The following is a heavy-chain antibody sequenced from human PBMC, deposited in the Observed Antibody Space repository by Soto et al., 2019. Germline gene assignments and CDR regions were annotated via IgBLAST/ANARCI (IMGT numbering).Heavy chain of an antibody. CDR1: GFTFSSYA. CDR3: ANPPIVVVTAAPYVDY. Sequence: GGSLRLSCAASGFTFSSYAMSWVRQAPGKGLEWVSAISGSGGSTYYADSVKGRFTISRDNSKNTLYLQMNSLRAEDTAVYYCANPPIVVVTAAPYVDYWGQGTLVTVS. J-gene: IGHJ4*02. CDR2: ISGSGGST. V-gene: IGHV3-23*01. D-gene: IGHD2-21*02.